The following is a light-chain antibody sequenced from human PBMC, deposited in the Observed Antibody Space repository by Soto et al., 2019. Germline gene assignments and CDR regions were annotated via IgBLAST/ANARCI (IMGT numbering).Light chain of an antibody. V-gene: IGKV3-20*01. J-gene: IGKJ4*01. CDR3: QHYTNWPLT. CDR2: DAS. CDR1: QSLNSSY. Sequence: DIVLTQSPGTLSLSPGERDTLSCRASQSLNSSYLAWYQQKPGQAPRLLIYDASSRATGIPDRFSGSGSGTDFTLTISRLEPEDSAVYYCQHYTNWPLTFGGGTRVESK.